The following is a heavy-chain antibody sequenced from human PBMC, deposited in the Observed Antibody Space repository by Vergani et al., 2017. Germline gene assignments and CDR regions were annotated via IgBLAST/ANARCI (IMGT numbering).Heavy chain of an antibody. Sequence: EVQLVESGGGLVQPGGSLTLSCAASGFTVSTDYFSWVRQAPGKGLEWVSILYRGAFTSYTDSVKGRFTVSRDISKNSLYLQMNSLRAEDTAVYYCARDRYSSSWYAGSLGYWGQGTLVTVSS. V-gene: IGHV3-66*01. D-gene: IGHD6-13*01. CDR3: ARDRYSSSWYAGSLGY. CDR2: LYRGAFT. J-gene: IGHJ4*02. CDR1: GFTVSTDY.